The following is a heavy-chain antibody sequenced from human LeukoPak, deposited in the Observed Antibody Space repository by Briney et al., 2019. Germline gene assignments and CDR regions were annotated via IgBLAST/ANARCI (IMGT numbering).Heavy chain of an antibody. CDR3: AKIPSYYYDSSGYYYVGAFDI. D-gene: IGHD3-22*01. V-gene: IGHV3-9*01. J-gene: IGHJ3*02. CDR2: RNSDSI. CDR1: GFTFDDYA. Sequence: GGSLRLSCAVSGFTFDDYAMHWVRQVPGKGLEWVSGRNSDSIGYADAVKGRFTTSRDNSKNTLYLQMNSLRAEDTAVYYRAKIPSYYYDSSGYYYVGAFDIWGQGTMVTVSS.